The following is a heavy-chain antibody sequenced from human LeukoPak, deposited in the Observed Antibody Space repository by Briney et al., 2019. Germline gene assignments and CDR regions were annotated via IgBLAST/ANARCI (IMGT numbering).Heavy chain of an antibody. CDR1: GFTFSSYS. CDR3: ARDRYCSSTSCPNYYGMDV. D-gene: IGHD2-2*01. CDR2: ISSSSSYI. V-gene: IGHV3-21*01. J-gene: IGHJ6*02. Sequence: GGSLRLSCAASGFTFSSYSMNWVRRAPGKGLEWVSSISSSSSYIYYADSVKGRFTISRDNAKNSLYLQMNSLRAEDTAVYYCARDRYCSSTSCPNYYGMDVWGQGTTVTVSS.